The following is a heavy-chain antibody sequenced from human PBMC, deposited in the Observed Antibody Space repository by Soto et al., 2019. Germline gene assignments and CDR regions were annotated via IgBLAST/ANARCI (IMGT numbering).Heavy chain of an antibody. J-gene: IGHJ3*01. CDR1: GYTFTSYY. D-gene: IGHD3-3*01. CDR2: INPSGGST. CDR3: AREPPRFLPDAFDV. Sequence: ASVTASCKPSGYTFTSYYMHWVRQAPGQGLEWMGIINPSGGSTSYAPKFQGRVTMTRDTPKSTVYMELSSLRSECTAVYYGAREPPRFLPDAFDVWGQGTMVTVSS. V-gene: IGHV1-46*03.